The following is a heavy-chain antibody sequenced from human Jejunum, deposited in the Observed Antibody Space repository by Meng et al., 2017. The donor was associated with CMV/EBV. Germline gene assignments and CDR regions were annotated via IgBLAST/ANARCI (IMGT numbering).Heavy chain of an antibody. CDR1: GGSFSSYY. CDR3: ARGSYYFDY. Sequence: LTCTVSGGSFSSYYYTWIRQPPWKGLEWIGSVSYTGGINYSPSHKSRVTISIDTSQNQFSLKLRSVTAADTAVYFCARGSYYFDYWGQGTRVTVSS. J-gene: IGHJ4*02. V-gene: IGHV4-59*01. CDR2: VSYTGGI.